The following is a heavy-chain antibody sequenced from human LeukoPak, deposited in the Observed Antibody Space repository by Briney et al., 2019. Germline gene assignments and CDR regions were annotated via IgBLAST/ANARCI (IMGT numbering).Heavy chain of an antibody. D-gene: IGHD6-19*01. CDR3: AGTYSSGWYVNY. CDR1: GYSISSSNW. J-gene: IGHJ4*02. Sequence: PSETLSLTCAVSGYSISSSNWWGWIRQPPGKGLEWIGYIYYSGSIYYNPSLKSRVTMSVDTSKNQFSLKLSSVTAADTAVYYCAGTYSSGWYVNYWGQGTLVTVSS. V-gene: IGHV4-28*05. CDR2: IYYSGSI.